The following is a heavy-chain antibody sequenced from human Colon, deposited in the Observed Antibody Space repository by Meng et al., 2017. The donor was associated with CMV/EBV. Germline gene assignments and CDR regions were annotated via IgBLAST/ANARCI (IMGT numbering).Heavy chain of an antibody. CDR3: ARPQTPYSSSWYPYFDL. D-gene: IGHD6-13*01. CDR2: INHSGST. V-gene: IGHV4-34*01. Sequence: GGSFSGYYWSWIRQPPGKGLEWIGEINHSGSTNYNPSLKSRVTISVDTSKNQFSLKLSSVAAADTAVYYCARPQTPYSSSWYPYFDLWGRGTLVTVSS. J-gene: IGHJ2*01. CDR1: GGSFSGYY.